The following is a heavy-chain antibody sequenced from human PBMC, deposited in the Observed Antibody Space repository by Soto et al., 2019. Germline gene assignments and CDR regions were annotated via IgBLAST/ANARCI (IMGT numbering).Heavy chain of an antibody. CDR3: ARTARPGTAMVNY. CDR1: GYTFTSYA. D-gene: IGHD5-18*01. J-gene: IGHJ4*02. CDR2: INAGNGNT. V-gene: IGHV1-3*01. Sequence: ASVKVSCKAAGYTFTSYAMHWVRQTPGQRLEWMGWINAGNGNTKYSQKFQGRVTITRDTSASTAYMELSSLRSEDTAVYYCARTARPGTAMVNYWGQGTLVTVSS.